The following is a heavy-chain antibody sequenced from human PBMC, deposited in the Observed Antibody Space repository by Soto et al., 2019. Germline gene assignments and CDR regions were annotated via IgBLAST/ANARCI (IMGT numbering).Heavy chain of an antibody. Sequence: GGSMRLSCAASGFTFSIYAMTWVRQSPGKGLEWVSSMSRTGDNTYYADSVKGRFTISRDNSKNTLYLQMNSLRAEDTAIYYFPKDQSNSLPLYHFDFWGPASLVTVSS. J-gene: IGHJ4*02. CDR1: GFTFSIYA. V-gene: IGHV3-23*01. CDR2: MSRTGDNT. CDR3: PKDQSNSLPLYHFDF. D-gene: IGHD2-2*02.